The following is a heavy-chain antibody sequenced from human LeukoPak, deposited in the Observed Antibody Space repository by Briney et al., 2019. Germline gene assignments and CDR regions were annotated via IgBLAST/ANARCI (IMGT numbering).Heavy chain of an antibody. CDR2: IYTTGTT. J-gene: IGHJ4*02. V-gene: IGHV4-4*09. CDR3: ARERYDFWSFDY. D-gene: IGHD3-3*01. CDR1: GGSFSSYY. Sequence: SETLSLTCTVSGGSFSSYYWSWIRQPPGKGLEWIGYIYTTGTTSYIPSLKSRVTVSLDTSKNQFSLQLSSVTAADTAVYYCARERYDFWSFDYWGQGTLVTFSS.